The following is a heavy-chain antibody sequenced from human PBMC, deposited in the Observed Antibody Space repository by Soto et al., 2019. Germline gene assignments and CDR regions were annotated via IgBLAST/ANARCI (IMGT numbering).Heavy chain of an antibody. CDR1: GFNFGVFG. V-gene: IGHV3-30*03. CDR2: LSYEGSEE. J-gene: IGHJ4*02. Sequence: AASLRLSCAASGFNFGVFGLHCVRQSPGKGLEWLSVLSYEGSEEYYADSVRGRFTISRDNSKNMLFLQMDSLRVDETCVYYCALTRPSSLVEVAGPGYEYWGQGTLVTSPQ. D-gene: IGHD6-19*01. CDR3: ALTRPSSLVEVAGPGYEY.